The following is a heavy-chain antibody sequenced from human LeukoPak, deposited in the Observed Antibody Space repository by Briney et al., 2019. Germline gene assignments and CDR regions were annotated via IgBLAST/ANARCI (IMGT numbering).Heavy chain of an antibody. CDR2: INPNSGGT. CDR1: GYTFTGYY. J-gene: IGHJ4*02. Sequence: ASVTVSFKASGYTFTGYYIHWVRQAPGQGLEWMGWINPNSGGTNYPQKFQGRVTMTRDTSISTAYMELIRLRSDDTAVYYCARGYCSGGSCYPNDYWGQGTLVTVSS. D-gene: IGHD2-15*01. V-gene: IGHV1-2*02. CDR3: ARGYCSGGSCYPNDY.